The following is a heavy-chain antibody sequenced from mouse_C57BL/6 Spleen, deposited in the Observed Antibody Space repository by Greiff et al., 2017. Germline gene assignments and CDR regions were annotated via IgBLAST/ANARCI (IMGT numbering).Heavy chain of an antibody. CDR2: IRNKANNHAT. Sequence: EVKVEESGGGLVQPGGSMKLSCAASGFTFSDAWMDWVRQSPEKGLEWVAEIRNKANNHATYYAESVKGRFTISRDDSKSSVYLQMNSLRAEDTGIYYCTKYYDYDGNAMDYWGQGTSVTVSS. V-gene: IGHV6-6*01. J-gene: IGHJ4*01. CDR3: TKYYDYDGNAMDY. CDR1: GFTFSDAW. D-gene: IGHD2-4*01.